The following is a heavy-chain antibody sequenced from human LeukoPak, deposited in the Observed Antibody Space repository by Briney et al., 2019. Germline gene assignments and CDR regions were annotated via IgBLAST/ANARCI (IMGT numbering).Heavy chain of an antibody. CDR3: ARGFNRGFDP. J-gene: IGHJ5*02. D-gene: IGHD1-14*01. Sequence: GGSLRLSCAASGFTFSSNYMSWVRQAPGKGLEWVSVIYAGGSTYYADSVKGRFTFSRDNSKNTLYLQMNSLRAEDTAVYYWARGFNRGFDPWGQGTLVTVSS. CDR1: GFTFSSNY. V-gene: IGHV3-53*01. CDR2: IYAGGST.